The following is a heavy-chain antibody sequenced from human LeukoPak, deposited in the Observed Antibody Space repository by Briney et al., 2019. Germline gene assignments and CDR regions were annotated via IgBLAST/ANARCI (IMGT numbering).Heavy chain of an antibody. J-gene: IGHJ5*02. CDR3: ARGGRYFDWPTRGRWFDP. CDR2: INHSGST. D-gene: IGHD3-9*01. Sequence: SETLSLTCAVYGGSFSGYYWSWIRRPPGKGLEWIGEINHSGSTNYNPSLKSRVTISVDTSKNQFSLKLSSVTAADTAVYYCARGGRYFDWPTRGRWFDPWGQGTLVTVSS. CDR1: GGSFSGYY. V-gene: IGHV4-34*01.